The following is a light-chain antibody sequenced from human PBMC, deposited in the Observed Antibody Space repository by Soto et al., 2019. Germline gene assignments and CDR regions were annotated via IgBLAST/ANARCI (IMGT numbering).Light chain of an antibody. CDR2: GVT. CDR1: SSDVGAYNY. Sequence: QSALTQPASVSGSPGQSITISCTGTSSDVGAYNYVSWYQQYPGKAPKLMIYGVTNRPSGVSNRFSGSKTGNTASLTISGLQAEDEAYYYCFSHRGGDSHVFGPGTKVTVL. J-gene: IGLJ1*01. V-gene: IGLV2-14*01. CDR3: FSHRGGDSHV.